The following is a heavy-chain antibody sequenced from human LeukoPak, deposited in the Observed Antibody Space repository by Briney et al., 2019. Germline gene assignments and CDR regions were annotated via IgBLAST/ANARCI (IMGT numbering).Heavy chain of an antibody. CDR1: GFTFSTFA. CDR2: IKSKTDGGTT. Sequence: PGGSLRLSCTAAGFTFSTFAMIWVRQPPGKGLEWVGRIKSKTDGGTTDYAAPVKGRFTISRDDSKNTLYLQMNSLKTEDTAVYYCTTDFDYDILTGYSYYYYYYYMDVWGKGTTVTVSS. D-gene: IGHD3-9*01. J-gene: IGHJ6*03. CDR3: TTDFDYDILTGYSYYYYYYYMDV. V-gene: IGHV3-15*01.